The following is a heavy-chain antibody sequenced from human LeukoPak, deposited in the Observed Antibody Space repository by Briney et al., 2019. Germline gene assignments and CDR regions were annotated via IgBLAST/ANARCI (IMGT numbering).Heavy chain of an antibody. Sequence: GGSLRLSCAASGFTFEDYAMHWVRQVPGKGLEWVSSISWNSGIIGYADSVKGRFTISRDNAKNSLYLQMNSLRAEDTAVYYCARGVATYDFWNGYVWGQGTLVTVSS. CDR1: GFTFEDYA. CDR2: ISWNSGII. D-gene: IGHD3-3*01. J-gene: IGHJ4*02. CDR3: ARGVATYDFWNGYV. V-gene: IGHV3-9*01.